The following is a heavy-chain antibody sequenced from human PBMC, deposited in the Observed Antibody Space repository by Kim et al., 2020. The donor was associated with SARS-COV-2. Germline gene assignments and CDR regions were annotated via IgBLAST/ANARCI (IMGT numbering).Heavy chain of an antibody. D-gene: IGHD2-8*01. Sequence: SETLSLTCTVSGGSISSSNYYWGWIRQPPGKGLEWIATIYYTGSTYYNPSLKSRVTISVDTSKNQFSLNLSSVTAADTAVYYCARGRYCTNGVCPYFFDYWGQGTLVTVSS. CDR1: GGSISSSNYY. CDR2: IYYTGST. CDR3: ARGRYCTNGVCPYFFDY. V-gene: IGHV4-39*07. J-gene: IGHJ4*02.